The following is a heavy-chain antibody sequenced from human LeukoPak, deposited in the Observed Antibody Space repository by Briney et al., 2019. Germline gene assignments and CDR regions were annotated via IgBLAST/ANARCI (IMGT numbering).Heavy chain of an antibody. V-gene: IGHV1-3*01. J-gene: IGHJ3*02. Sequence: ASVKVSCKASGYTFTSYGISWVRQAPGQRLEWMGWINAGNGNTKYSQKFQGRVTITRDTSASTAYMELSSLRSEDTAVYYCARGRWELLLGHAFDIWGQGTMVTVSS. CDR3: ARGRWELLLGHAFDI. D-gene: IGHD1-26*01. CDR2: INAGNGNT. CDR1: GYTFTSYG.